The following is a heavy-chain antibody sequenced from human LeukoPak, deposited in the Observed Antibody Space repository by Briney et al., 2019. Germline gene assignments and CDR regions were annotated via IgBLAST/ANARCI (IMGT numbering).Heavy chain of an antibody. CDR1: GFTFSNYN. CDR2: ISSSSSYI. Sequence: GGSLRLSCAASGFTFSNYNMNWVRQAPGKGLEWVSSISSSSSYIYYADSVKGRFTISRDNSKNTLYLQMNSLRAEDTAVYYCAKEYGYTYGEFDYWGQGTLVTVSS. CDR3: AKEYGYTYGEFDY. D-gene: IGHD5-18*01. V-gene: IGHV3-21*04. J-gene: IGHJ4*02.